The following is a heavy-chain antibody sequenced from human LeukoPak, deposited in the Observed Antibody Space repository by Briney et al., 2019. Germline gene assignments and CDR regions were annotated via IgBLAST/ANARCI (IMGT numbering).Heavy chain of an antibody. J-gene: IGHJ6*02. D-gene: IGHD6-13*01. CDR2: IYYSGST. V-gene: IGHV4-39*01. CDR3: ARVFPYSSSWYGPLFYGMDV. CDR1: GGSISSSSYY. Sequence: SETLSLTCTVSGGSISSSSYYWGWIRQPPGKGLEWIGSIYYSGSTYYNPSPKSRVTISVDTSKNQFSLKLSSVTAADTAVYYCARVFPYSSSWYGPLFYGMDVWGQGTTVTVSS.